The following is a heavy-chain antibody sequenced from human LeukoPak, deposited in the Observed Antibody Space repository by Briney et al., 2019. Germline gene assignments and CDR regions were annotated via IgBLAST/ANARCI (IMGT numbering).Heavy chain of an antibody. D-gene: IGHD1-1*01. CDR1: GGSFSGYY. CDR3: ARTTPYDAFDI. CDR2: INHSGST. V-gene: IGHV4-34*01. J-gene: IGHJ3*02. Sequence: SETLSLTCAVYGGSFSGYYWSWIRQPPGKGLEWIGEINHSGSTNYNPSLKSRVTISVDTSKNQFSLKLSSVTAADTAVYYCARTTPYDAFDIWGQGTMVTVSS.